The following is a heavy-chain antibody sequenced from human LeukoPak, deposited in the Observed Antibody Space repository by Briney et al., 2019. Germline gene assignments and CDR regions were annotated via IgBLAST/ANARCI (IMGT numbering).Heavy chain of an antibody. J-gene: IGHJ4*02. D-gene: IGHD3-10*01. V-gene: IGHV4-59*01. CDR3: ARGVGYGSGSYYPDY. Sequence: SETLSLTCTVSGGSISSYYWSWIRQPPGKGLEWIGYIYYSGSTNYNPSLKSRVTISVDTSKNQFSLKLSSVTAADTAVYHCARGVGYGSGSYYPDYWGQGTLVTVHS. CDR2: IYYSGST. CDR1: GGSISSYY.